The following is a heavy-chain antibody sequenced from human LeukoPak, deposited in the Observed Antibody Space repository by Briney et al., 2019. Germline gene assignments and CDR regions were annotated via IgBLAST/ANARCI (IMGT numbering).Heavy chain of an antibody. V-gene: IGHV3-23*01. J-gene: IGHJ3*02. CDR2: LSGTGDST. CDR1: GFTFTNYA. CDR3: ARSTMAPDAFDI. D-gene: IGHD3-10*01. Sequence: GGSLRLSCAASGFTFTNYAMSWVRQAPGKGLEWVSGLSGTGDSTYYADSVKGRFNISRDNAKNSLYLQMNSLRAEDTAVYYCARSTMAPDAFDIWGQGTMVTVSS.